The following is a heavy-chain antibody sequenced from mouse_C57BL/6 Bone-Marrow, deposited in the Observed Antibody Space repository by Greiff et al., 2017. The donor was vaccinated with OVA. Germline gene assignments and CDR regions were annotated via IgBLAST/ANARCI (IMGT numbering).Heavy chain of an antibody. Sequence: EVKLMESGGDLVKPGGSLKLSCAASGFTFSSYGMSWVRQTPDKRLEWVATISSGGSYTYYPDRVKGRFTISRDNAKNTLYLHMSSLKSEDTAMDYCARHGDYGSFFDYWGQGTTLTVSS. V-gene: IGHV5-6*01. D-gene: IGHD1-1*01. CDR3: ARHGDYGSFFDY. CDR1: GFTFSSYG. CDR2: ISSGGSYT. J-gene: IGHJ2*01.